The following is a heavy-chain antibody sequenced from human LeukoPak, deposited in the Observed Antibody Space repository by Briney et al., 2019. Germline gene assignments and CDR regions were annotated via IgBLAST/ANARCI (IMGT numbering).Heavy chain of an antibody. Sequence: SETLSLSCAVSGGSFSGYYWSWIRQPPGKGLEWIGEINHSGSNNYNPSRKRPVTISADTSKNQFSLKLSSVTAADTAVYYCARGGVPAADYYFDYRGQRTLVTVSS. CDR2: INHSGSN. CDR1: GGSFSGYY. V-gene: IGHV4-34*01. D-gene: IGHD2-2*01. J-gene: IGHJ4*02. CDR3: ARGGVPAADYYFDY.